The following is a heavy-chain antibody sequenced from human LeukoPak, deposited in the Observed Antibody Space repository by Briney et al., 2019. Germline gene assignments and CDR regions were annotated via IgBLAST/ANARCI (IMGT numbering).Heavy chain of an antibody. CDR2: ISSSGSTI. J-gene: IGHJ6*02. V-gene: IGHV3-48*04. Sequence: PGGSLKLSCATSGFTFDDYGMTWVRQAPGKGLEWVSYISSSGSTIYYADSVKGRFTISRDNAKNTLYLQMNSLRAEDTAVYYCARSLGMGLRPYYYGMDVWGQGTTVTVSS. D-gene: IGHD5-18*01. CDR3: ARSLGMGLRPYYYGMDV. CDR1: GFTFDDYG.